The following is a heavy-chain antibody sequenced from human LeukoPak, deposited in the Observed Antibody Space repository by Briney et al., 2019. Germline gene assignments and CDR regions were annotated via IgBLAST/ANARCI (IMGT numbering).Heavy chain of an antibody. CDR2: ISYDGSNK. J-gene: IGHJ6*04. CDR3: ARDNMVRGVIIYYYYGMDV. CDR1: GFTFGSYA. Sequence: GRSLRLSCAASGFTFGSYAMHWVRQAPGKGLEWVAVISYDGSNKYYADSVKGRFTISRDNSKNTLYLQMNSLRAEDTAVYYCARDNMVRGVIIYYYYGMDVWGKGTTVTVSS. V-gene: IGHV3-30*04. D-gene: IGHD3-10*01.